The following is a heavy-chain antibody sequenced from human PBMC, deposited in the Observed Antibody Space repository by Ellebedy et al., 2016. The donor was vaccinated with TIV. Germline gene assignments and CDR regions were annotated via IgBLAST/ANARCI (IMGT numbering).Heavy chain of an antibody. CDR2: INKDGSQK. V-gene: IGHV3-7*03. CDR3: ARDPSGLYGLDV. J-gene: IGHJ6*02. CDR1: GFSFNTYW. Sequence: GGSLRLSCAASGFSFNTYWMNWVRQPPGKGLEWVANINKDGSQKYYVDSVKGRFTISRDDAKNSLYLQLNSLRAEDTANYYCARDPSGLYGLDVWGQGATATVSS. D-gene: IGHD3-10*01.